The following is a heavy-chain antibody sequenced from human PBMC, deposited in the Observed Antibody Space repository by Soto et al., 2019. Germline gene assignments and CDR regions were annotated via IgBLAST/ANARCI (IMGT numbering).Heavy chain of an antibody. CDR1: GYDFTAYD. Sequence: ASVKVSCKSSGYDFTAYDINWVRQASGQGLEWMGWMNPINGATGSARRFQGRVSMTRNTATGTAYLELTSLRSDDSAVYYCGRGPSPRAPAGGTPYYYAMDVWGQGTTVTVSS. V-gene: IGHV1-8*02. CDR2: MNPINGAT. CDR3: GRGPSPRAPAGGTPYYYAMDV. D-gene: IGHD6-13*01. J-gene: IGHJ6*02.